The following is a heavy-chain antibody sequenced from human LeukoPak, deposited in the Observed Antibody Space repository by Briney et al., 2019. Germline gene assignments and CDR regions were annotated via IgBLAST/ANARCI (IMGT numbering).Heavy chain of an antibody. J-gene: IGHJ4*02. CDR2: ISSSGSGT. D-gene: IGHD1-26*01. Sequence: PGGSLKLSCSASGFTFNTFEMNWVRQAPGKGLEWISYISSSGSGTYYAESVKGRFTISRDNAKNALFLQMNSLRAEDTAIYYCARGWEPLGYWGQGTLVTVSS. V-gene: IGHV3-48*03. CDR1: GFTFNTFE. CDR3: ARGWEPLGY.